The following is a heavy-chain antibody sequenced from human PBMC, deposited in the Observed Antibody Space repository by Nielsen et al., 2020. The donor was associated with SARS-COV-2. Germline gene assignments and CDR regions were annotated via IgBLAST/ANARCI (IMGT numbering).Heavy chain of an antibody. CDR2: IVPIFGTT. J-gene: IGHJ6*03. D-gene: IGHD2-15*01. Sequence: WVRQAPGQGLEWMGGIVPIFGTTTYAQKFQGKITVTADESTSTAYMDLINLTSEDTAAYFCACQLGYCSGGSCYSAAYFYYYMDVWGKGTTVTVSS. V-gene: IGHV1-69*01. CDR3: ACQLGYCSGGSCYSAAYFYYYMDV.